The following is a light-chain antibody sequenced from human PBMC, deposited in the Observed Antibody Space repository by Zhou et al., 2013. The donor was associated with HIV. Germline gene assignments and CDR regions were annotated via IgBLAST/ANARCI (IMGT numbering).Light chain of an antibody. CDR1: SSNIGAGYD. CDR2: GNS. V-gene: IGLV1-40*01. J-gene: IGLJ2*01. CDR3: QSYDSSLSGWVV. Sequence: QSVLTQSPSVSGAPGQGVTISCTGSSSNIGAGYDVHWYQQLPGTAPKLLIYGNSNRPSGVPDRFSGSKSGTSASLAITGLQAEDEADYYCQSYDSSLSGWVVFGGGTKLTVL.